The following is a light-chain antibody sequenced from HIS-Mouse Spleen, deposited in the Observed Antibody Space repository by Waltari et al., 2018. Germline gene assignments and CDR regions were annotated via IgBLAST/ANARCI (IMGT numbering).Light chain of an antibody. CDR2: GAS. Sequence: EIVLTQSPGTLSLSPGERATLSCRASQSVSSSYLAWYQQKPGQAPRLLIYGASSRATGIPDRFSGSGSGTDFTLTISRLGPEDFAVYYCQQYGSSPQTFGGGTKVEIK. CDR3: QQYGSSPQT. CDR1: QSVSSSY. J-gene: IGKJ4*01. V-gene: IGKV3-20*01.